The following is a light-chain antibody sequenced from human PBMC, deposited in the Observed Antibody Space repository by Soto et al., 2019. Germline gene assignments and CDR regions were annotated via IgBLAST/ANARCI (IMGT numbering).Light chain of an antibody. J-gene: IGKJ4*01. V-gene: IGKV3-11*01. Sequence: EIVLTQSPATLSLSPGKRATLSCRASQSVSRYLAWYQQKPGQAPRLLIYDASNRATGTPARFSGSGSGTDFTLTISSLEPEDFAVYYCQQRDTWPLTSGGGTKVEIK. CDR3: QQRDTWPLT. CDR2: DAS. CDR1: QSVSRY.